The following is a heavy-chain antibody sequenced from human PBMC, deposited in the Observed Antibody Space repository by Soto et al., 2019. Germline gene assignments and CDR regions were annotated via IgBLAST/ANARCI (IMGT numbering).Heavy chain of an antibody. J-gene: IGHJ4*02. CDR3: ARGWVGYSSSWHYFDY. Sequence: QVQLVESGGGVVQPGRSLRLSCTASGFTFSSHAMHWVRQAPGKGLEWVAVISYDGSNKYYEDSVKGRFTFSRDNSKNTLYLQMNSLRAEDTAVYYCARGWVGYSSSWHYFDYWGQGTLVTVSS. V-gene: IGHV3-30-3*01. CDR1: GFTFSSHA. D-gene: IGHD6-13*01. CDR2: ISYDGSNK.